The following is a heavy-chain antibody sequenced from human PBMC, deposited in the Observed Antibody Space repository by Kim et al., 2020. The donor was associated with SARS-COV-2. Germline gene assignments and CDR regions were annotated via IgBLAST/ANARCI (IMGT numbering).Heavy chain of an antibody. V-gene: IGHV3-53*04. D-gene: IGHD3-16*01. CDR2: ST. CDR3: ARVGPRGLDY. J-gene: IGHJ4*02. Sequence: STYYADSVKGRFTISRHNSKNTLYLQMNSLRAEDTAVYYCARVGPRGLDYWGQGTLVTVSS.